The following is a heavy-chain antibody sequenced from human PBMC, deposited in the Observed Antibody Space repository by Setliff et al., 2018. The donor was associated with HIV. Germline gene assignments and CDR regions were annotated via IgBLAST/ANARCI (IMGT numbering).Heavy chain of an antibody. D-gene: IGHD2-15*01. CDR1: GFTFNSYW. CDR3: ARVVVGLYYFDY. CDR2: IKQDGSEK. J-gene: IGHJ4*02. Sequence: GGSLGLSCAASGFTFNSYWMSWVRQAPGKGLEWVANIKQDGSEKYYVDSVKGRFTISRDNAQNSLYLQMNSLRAEDTALYYCARVVVGLYYFDYWGQGTPVTVSS. V-gene: IGHV3-7*01.